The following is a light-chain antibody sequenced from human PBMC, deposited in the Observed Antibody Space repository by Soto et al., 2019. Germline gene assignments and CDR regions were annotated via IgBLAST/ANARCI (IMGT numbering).Light chain of an antibody. J-gene: IGKJ3*01. CDR3: QQYSKWPLS. CDR1: QSVSTN. Sequence: EMLMTQSPATLSVSPGERATLSCRASQSVSTNVAWYQQKPGQAPRLLIYGASSRATGIPARFSGSGSGTEFTLTISSLQSEDFAVYYCQQYSKWPLSFGPGTKV. CDR2: GAS. V-gene: IGKV3-15*01.